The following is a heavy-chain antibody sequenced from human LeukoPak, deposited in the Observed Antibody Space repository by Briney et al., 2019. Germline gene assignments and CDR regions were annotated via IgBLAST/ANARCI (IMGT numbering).Heavy chain of an antibody. CDR1: GVSISSSNSY. CDR3: ARQTGSGLFILP. J-gene: IGHJ4*02. Sequence: PSETLSLTCTVSGVSISSSNSYWGWIRQPPGKGLEWIGSICYSGSTYYNASLKSQVSISIDTSKNQFSLRLTSVTAADTAVYYCARQTGSGLFILPGGQGTLVTVSS. V-gene: IGHV4-39*01. CDR2: ICYSGST. D-gene: IGHD3/OR15-3a*01.